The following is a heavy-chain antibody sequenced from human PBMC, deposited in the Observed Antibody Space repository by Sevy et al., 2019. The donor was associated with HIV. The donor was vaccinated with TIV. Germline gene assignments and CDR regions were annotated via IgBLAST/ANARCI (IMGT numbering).Heavy chain of an antibody. CDR2: INPSGGTT. Sequence: ASVKVSCKASGYTFTSKYMHWVRQAPGQGLEWMGQINPSGGTTTYAQKFQGRVSMTRDTSTSTVYMDLSSLISEDTAIYYCARLYSCGGSCYYFDFSGQGTLVTVSS. V-gene: IGHV1-46*01. CDR3: ARLYSCGGSCYYFDF. J-gene: IGHJ4*02. D-gene: IGHD2-15*01. CDR1: GYTFTSKY.